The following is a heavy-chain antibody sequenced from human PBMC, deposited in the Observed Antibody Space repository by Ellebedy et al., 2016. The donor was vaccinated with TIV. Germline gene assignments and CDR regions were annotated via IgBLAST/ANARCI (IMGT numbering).Heavy chain of an antibody. V-gene: IGHV1-18*01. CDR2: ISAYNGNT. Sequence: ASVKVSXXASGYTFTSYGISWVRQAPGQGLEWMGWISAYNGNTNYAQKLQGRVTMTTDTSTSTAYMELRSLRSDDTAVYYCARDLGFMVRGVISFDYWGQGTLVTVSS. J-gene: IGHJ4*02. CDR1: GYTFTSYG. D-gene: IGHD3-10*01. CDR3: ARDLGFMVRGVISFDY.